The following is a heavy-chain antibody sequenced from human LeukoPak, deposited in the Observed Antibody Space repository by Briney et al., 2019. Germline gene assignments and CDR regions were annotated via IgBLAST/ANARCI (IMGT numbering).Heavy chain of an antibody. CDR1: GVSISSSSYY. D-gene: IGHD6-13*01. CDR3: ARHGPYYDSSSGLPYFQH. Sequence: PSETLSLTCAVSGVSISSSSYYWGWIRQPPGKGLEWIGSIYYSGSTYYNPSLKSRLTISVDTSKNQFSLKLSSVTAADTAVYYCARHGPYYDSSSGLPYFQHWGQGTLVTVSS. CDR2: IYYSGST. J-gene: IGHJ1*01. V-gene: IGHV4-39*01.